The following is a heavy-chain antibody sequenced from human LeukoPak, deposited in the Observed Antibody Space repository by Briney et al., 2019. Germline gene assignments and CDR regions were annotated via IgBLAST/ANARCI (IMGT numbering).Heavy chain of an antibody. CDR1: GFTFSSYS. Sequence: GSLRLSCAASGFTFSSYSMNWVRQPPGKGLEWIGEINHSGSTNYNPSLKSRVTISVDTSKNQFSLKLSSVTAADTAVYYCARHGFVADSRGYYYVRPRRYYFDYWGQGTLVTVSS. J-gene: IGHJ4*02. V-gene: IGHV4-34*01. CDR3: ARHGFVADSRGYYYVRPRRYYFDY. CDR2: INHSGST. D-gene: IGHD3-22*01.